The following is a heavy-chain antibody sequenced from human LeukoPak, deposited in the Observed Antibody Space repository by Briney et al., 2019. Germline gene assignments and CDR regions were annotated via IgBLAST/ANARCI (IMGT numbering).Heavy chain of an antibody. V-gene: IGHV3-21*01. Sequence: PGGSLRLSCAASGFTFSSYSMNWVRQAPGKGLEWVSSISSSSSYIYYADSVKGRFTISRDNAKNSLYLQMNSLRAEDTAGYYCAREIAVAGTRGDYWGQGTLVTVSS. CDR2: ISSSSSYI. D-gene: IGHD6-19*01. CDR3: AREIAVAGTRGDY. CDR1: GFTFSSYS. J-gene: IGHJ4*02.